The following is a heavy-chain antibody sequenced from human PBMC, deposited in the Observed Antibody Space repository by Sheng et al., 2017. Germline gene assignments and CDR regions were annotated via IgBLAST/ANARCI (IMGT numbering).Heavy chain of an antibody. CDR2: INHSGST. CDR3: ASGNYDFWSGYYTQWFDP. V-gene: IGHV4-34*01. J-gene: IGHJ5*02. CDR1: GGSFSGYY. Sequence: QVQLQQWGAGLLKPSETLSLTCAVYGGSFSGYYWSWIRQPPGKGLEWIGEINHSGSTNYNPSLKSRVTISVDTSKNQFSLKLSSVTAADTAVYYCASGNYDFWSGYYTQWFDPWGQGTLVTVSS. D-gene: IGHD3-3*01.